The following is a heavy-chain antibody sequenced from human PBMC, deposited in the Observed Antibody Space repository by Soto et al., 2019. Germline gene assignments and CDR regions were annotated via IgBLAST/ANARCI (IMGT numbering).Heavy chain of an antibody. Sequence: SETLSLTCGVSGFSIRSVSYWGWIRQPPGKGLVRIGSIHHGGTTYYNPSLKSRVTISVDTSKTQFSLKLSSVTAADTAVYYCARFKVGGNWFDPWGQGTLVTVSS. CDR3: ARFKVGGNWFDP. CDR2: IHHGGTT. D-gene: IGHD2-15*01. CDR1: GFSIRSVSY. V-gene: IGHV4-38-2*01. J-gene: IGHJ5*02.